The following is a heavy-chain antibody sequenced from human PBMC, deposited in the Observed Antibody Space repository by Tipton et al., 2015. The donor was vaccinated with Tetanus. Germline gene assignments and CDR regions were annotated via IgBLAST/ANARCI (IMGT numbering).Heavy chain of an antibody. CDR1: GGSISRYY. Sequence: TLSLTCTISGGSISRYYWAWIRQTPGKGLEWIGYIDYNGSTKYNPSLRSRVTLSLATSKNQISIRLTSETAADTAVYYCAREGYFDITAFDIWGQETMVTVSS. J-gene: IGHJ3*02. D-gene: IGHD2/OR15-2a*01. CDR2: IDYNGST. V-gene: IGHV4-59*01. CDR3: AREGYFDITAFDI.